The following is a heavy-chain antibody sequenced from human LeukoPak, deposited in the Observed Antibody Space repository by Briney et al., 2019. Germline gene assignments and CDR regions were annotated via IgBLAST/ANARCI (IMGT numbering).Heavy chain of an antibody. D-gene: IGHD3-10*02. Sequence: GGSLRLSCAASGFTFSSYAINWVRQAPGKGLEWVSEISGSGDNTYYADSLKGRFTISRDNAKNSLYLQMNSLRAEDTAVYYCAELGITMIGGVWGKGTTVTISS. CDR2: ISGSGDNT. CDR3: AELGITMIGGV. CDR1: GFTFSSYA. J-gene: IGHJ6*04. V-gene: IGHV3-23*01.